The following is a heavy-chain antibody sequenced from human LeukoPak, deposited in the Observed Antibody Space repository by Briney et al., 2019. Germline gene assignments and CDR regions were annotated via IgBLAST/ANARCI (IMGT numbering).Heavy chain of an antibody. CDR2: IYYNGNT. V-gene: IGHV4-59*01. Sequence: SETLSLTCTVSGGSISSYYWSWFRQPPGKGLEWIGHIYYNGNTNYNPSLKSRVTISLDTSKNQFSLKVTSVTAADTAVFYCARARSRFGYQVTDYWGQGTLVTVSS. CDR1: GGSISSYY. J-gene: IGHJ4*02. D-gene: IGHD5-18*01. CDR3: ARARSRFGYQVTDY.